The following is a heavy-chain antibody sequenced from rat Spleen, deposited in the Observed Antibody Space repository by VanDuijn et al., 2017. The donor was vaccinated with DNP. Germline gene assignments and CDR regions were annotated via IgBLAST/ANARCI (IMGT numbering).Heavy chain of an antibody. D-gene: IGHD1-2*01. CDR2: INYDGSST. CDR1: GFIFSNYY. J-gene: IGHJ3*01. Sequence: EVQLVESGGGLVQPGRSMKLSCAASGFIFSNYYMAWVRQAPTKGLEWVATINYDGSSTNYRASVKGRFIIFRDDAKNTQYLQMDSLRSEDTATYYCARHEDYSSYIYGFAYWGQGTLVTVSS. CDR3: ARHEDYSSYIYGFAY. V-gene: IGHV5-7*01.